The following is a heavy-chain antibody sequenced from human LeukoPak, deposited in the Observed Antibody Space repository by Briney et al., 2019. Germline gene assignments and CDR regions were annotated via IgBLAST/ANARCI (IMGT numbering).Heavy chain of an antibody. CDR2: IYYTGSS. CDR3: ARLRDSNNWYAVDY. V-gene: IGHV4-59*01. D-gene: IGHD6-13*01. J-gene: IGHJ4*02. CDR1: GASISGYY. Sequence: SETLSLTCTVSGASISGYYWNWIRQPPGKGLEWIGYIYYTGSSYYNPSLKSRVTISVDMSKNQFSLKVNSVTAADTAVYYCARLRDSNNWYAVDYWGQGTLVTVSS.